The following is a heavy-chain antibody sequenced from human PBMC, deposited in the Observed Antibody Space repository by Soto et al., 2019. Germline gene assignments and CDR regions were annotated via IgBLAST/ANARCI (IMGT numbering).Heavy chain of an antibody. CDR2: INLSDGRT. CDR1: GKTFTYYY. J-gene: IGHJ4*01. Sequence: GASAKVPCKASGKTFTYYYMHWVRQAPVQGLVWMGIINLSDGRTVYAEKFQGRVTMTGDTSTSTVYMELSSLRSDDTAVYYCARDPSGMTTVLTPLDYWG. CDR3: ARDPSGMTTVLTPLDY. V-gene: IGHV1-46*01. D-gene: IGHD4-17*01.